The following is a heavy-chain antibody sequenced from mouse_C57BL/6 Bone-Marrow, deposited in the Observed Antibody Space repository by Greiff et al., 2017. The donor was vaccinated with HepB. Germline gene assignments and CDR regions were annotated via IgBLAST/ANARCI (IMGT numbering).Heavy chain of an antibody. V-gene: IGHV7-1*01. CDR2: SRNKANDYTT. J-gene: IGHJ2*01. CDR3: ARSYYGSSPFDY. CDR1: GFTFSDFY. Sequence: DVHLVESGGGLVQSGRSLRLSCATSGFTFSDFYMEWVRQAPGKGLEWIAASRNKANDYTTEYSASVKGRFIVSRDTSQSILYLQMNALRAEDTAIYYCARSYYGSSPFDYWGQGTTLTVSS. D-gene: IGHD1-1*01.